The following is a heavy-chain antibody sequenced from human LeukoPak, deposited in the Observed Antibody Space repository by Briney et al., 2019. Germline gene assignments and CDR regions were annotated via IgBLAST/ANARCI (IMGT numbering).Heavy chain of an antibody. J-gene: IGHJ4*02. CDR1: GGSISSTNW. Sequence: SGTLSLTCGVSGGSISSTNWWTWLRQPPGEGLEWIGYIYYSGSTNYNPSLKSRVTISVDTSKNQFSLKLSSVTAADSAVYYCARQRFSEWYFDYWGQGTLVTVSS. V-gene: IGHV4-4*02. CDR3: ARQRFSEWYFDY. D-gene: IGHD3-3*01. CDR2: IYYSGST.